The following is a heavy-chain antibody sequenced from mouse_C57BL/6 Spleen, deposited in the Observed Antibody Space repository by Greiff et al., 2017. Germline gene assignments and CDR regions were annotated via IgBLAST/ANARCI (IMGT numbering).Heavy chain of an antibody. Sequence: QVQLQQSGPELVKPGASVKLSCTASGYAFSRSWMYWVMQRPGKGLAWIGRIYPGDGDTNYKGKFKGKVTLSADKSTSTPYMQLSSLTSEDSAVYFCARMRNGRSYYYAMDYWGQGTSDTVSS. CDR2: IYPGDGDT. CDR3: ARMRNGRSYYYAMDY. V-gene: IGHV1-82*01. J-gene: IGHJ4*01. D-gene: IGHD1-1*01. CDR1: GYAFSRSW.